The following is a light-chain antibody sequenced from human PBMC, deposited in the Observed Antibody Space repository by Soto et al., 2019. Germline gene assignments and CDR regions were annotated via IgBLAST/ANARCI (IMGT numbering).Light chain of an antibody. CDR3: QSYDSSRSGYV. CDR2: DNY. J-gene: IGLJ1*01. Sequence: QSVLTQPPSVSGAPGQRVTISCTGSSSNIGAGYGVPWYQQLPGTAPKLLIYDNYNRPSGVPDRFSGSKSGTSVFLAITGLQAEDEADYYCQSYDSSRSGYVFGTGTKVTVL. CDR1: SSNIGAGYG. V-gene: IGLV1-40*01.